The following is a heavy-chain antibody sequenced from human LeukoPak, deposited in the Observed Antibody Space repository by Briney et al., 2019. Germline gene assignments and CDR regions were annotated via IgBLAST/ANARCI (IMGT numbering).Heavy chain of an antibody. CDR3: ASSPLGGVVINYFDY. CDR1: GGSISSGGYY. Sequence: SQTLSLTCTVSGGSISSGGYYWSWIRQPPGKGLEWIGYIYYSGSTNYNPSLKGRVTISVDTSKNQFSLKLSSVTAADTAVYYCASSPLGGVVINYFDYWGRGTLVTVSS. CDR2: IYYSGST. J-gene: IGHJ4*02. V-gene: IGHV4-61*08. D-gene: IGHD3-3*01.